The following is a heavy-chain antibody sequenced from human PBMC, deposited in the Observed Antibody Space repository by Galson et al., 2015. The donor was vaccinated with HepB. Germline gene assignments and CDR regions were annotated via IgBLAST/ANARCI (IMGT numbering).Heavy chain of an antibody. Sequence: LSLTCTVSGGSISNYYWSWIRQPPGKGLEFIGYIYHTGTTNYNPPLKSRVTISIDTSKNHFSLRLASVTAADAAVYYCARVAVPGVMWAEYAFDIWGQGTMVTVSS. D-gene: IGHD3-16*01. CDR3: ARVAVPGVMWAEYAFDI. V-gene: IGHV4-59*01. CDR2: IYHTGTT. J-gene: IGHJ3*02. CDR1: GGSISNYY.